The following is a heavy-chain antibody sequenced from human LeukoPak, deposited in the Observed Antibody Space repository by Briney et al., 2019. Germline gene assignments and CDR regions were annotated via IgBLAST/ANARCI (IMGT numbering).Heavy chain of an antibody. CDR1: EFTFSSYS. V-gene: IGHV3-66*01. Sequence: PGGSLGLPYAASEFTFSSYSILGVRQAPGKGREGGSVIYSGGSTYYADSVTGRFTTTKDNSKNTLYLQMSSLRAEDTAVYYCARVGSGYSSGWLFRFPYYFDYWGQGTLVTVSS. D-gene: IGHD6-19*01. J-gene: IGHJ4*02. CDR2: IYSGGST. CDR3: ARVGSGYSSGWLFRFPYYFDY.